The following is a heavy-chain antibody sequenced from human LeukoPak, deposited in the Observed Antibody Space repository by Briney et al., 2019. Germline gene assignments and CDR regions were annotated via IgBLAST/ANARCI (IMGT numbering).Heavy chain of an antibody. CDR3: ATRGTILSDYYHGMDV. J-gene: IGHJ6*04. V-gene: IGHV4-4*02. CDR1: GGSISSSNW. D-gene: IGHD3-9*01. Sequence: KTSETLSLTCAVSGGSISSSNWWSWVRQPPGKGLEWIGEIYHSGSTNYNPSLKSRVTISVDKSKNQFSLKLSSVTAADTAVYYCATRGTILSDYYHGMDVWGKGTTVTVSS. CDR2: IYHSGST.